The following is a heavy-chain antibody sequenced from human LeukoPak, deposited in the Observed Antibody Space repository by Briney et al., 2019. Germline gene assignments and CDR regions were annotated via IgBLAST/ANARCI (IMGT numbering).Heavy chain of an antibody. J-gene: IGHJ4*02. Sequence: ASVKVSCKASGYIFTDYYMHWVRQAPGQGLECMGWINPNSGGTNYAQNFQGRVTMTRDTSITTVYMELSRLRSDDTAVYYCARVESGSYSYWGQGTLVTVSS. CDR3: ARVESGSYSY. CDR1: GYIFTDYY. CDR2: INPNSGGT. V-gene: IGHV1-2*02. D-gene: IGHD1-26*01.